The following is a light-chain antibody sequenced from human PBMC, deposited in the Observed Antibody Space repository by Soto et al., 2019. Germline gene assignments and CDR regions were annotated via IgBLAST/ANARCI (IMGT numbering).Light chain of an antibody. J-gene: IGKJ4*01. Sequence: DMQMAPSPSSLSASLVDRVTVTCHASQDISNYLNWYQQKPGKAPKLLIYDASNLETGVPSRFSGSGSGTDFTFTISSLQPEDIATYYCQQYDNLPLTFGGGTKVDTK. V-gene: IGKV1-33*01. CDR3: QQYDNLPLT. CDR2: DAS. CDR1: QDISNY.